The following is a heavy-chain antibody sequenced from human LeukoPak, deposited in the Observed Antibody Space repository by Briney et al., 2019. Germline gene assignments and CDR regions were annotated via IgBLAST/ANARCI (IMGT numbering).Heavy chain of an antibody. V-gene: IGHV1-8*01. CDR1: GYTFTSYD. CDR3: ARANDYYGSGSYYY. Sequence: ASVKVSCKASGYTFTSYDINWVRQATGQGLEWMGWMNPNSGNTGYAQKFQGRVTMTRNTSISTAYMELSSLRSEDTAVYYCARANDYYGSGSYYYWGQGTLVTVSS. D-gene: IGHD3-10*01. CDR2: MNPNSGNT. J-gene: IGHJ4*02.